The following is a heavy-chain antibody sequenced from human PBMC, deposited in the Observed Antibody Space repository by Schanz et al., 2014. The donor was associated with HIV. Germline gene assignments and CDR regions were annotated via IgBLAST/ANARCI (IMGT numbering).Heavy chain of an antibody. J-gene: IGHJ4*02. CDR3: ARQGLRFSFWLDY. Sequence: QVQLVESGGGVVQPGRSLRLSCAGSGFSFDTFGIHWVRQAPGKGLEWLAVISYDGRNKKFANSVKGRFTISRDNSKNTLYLQMNNLRPEDTAVYGCARQGLRFSFWLDYWGQGTPVTVS. V-gene: IGHV3-30*03. D-gene: IGHD4-17*01. CDR2: ISYDGRNK. CDR1: GFSFDTFG.